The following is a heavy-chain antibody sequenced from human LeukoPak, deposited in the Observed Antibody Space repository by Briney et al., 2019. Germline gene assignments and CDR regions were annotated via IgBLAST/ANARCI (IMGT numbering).Heavy chain of an antibody. J-gene: IGHJ4*02. D-gene: IGHD5-24*01. V-gene: IGHV1-69*06. CDR2: IIPIFGTA. CDR1: GGTFSSYA. Sequence: SVKVSCKASGGTFSSYAISWVRQAPGQGLEWMGGIIPIFGTANYAQKFQGRVTITADKSTSTAYMELSSLRSEDAAVYYCATGATIPAGFDFWGQGTLVTVSS. CDR3: ATGATIPAGFDF.